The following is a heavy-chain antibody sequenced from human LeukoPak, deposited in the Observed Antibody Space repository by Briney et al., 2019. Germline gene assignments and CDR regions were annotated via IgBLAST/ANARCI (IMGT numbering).Heavy chain of an antibody. CDR2: INHSGST. D-gene: IGHD6-19*01. J-gene: IGHJ4*02. V-gene: IGHV4-34*01. CDR3: ATDLLQSGWFDY. CDR1: GGSFSGYY. Sequence: PSETLSLTCAVYGGSFSGYYWSWIRQPPGKGLEWIGEINHSGSTNYNPSLKSRVTISVDKSKNQFSLKLSSVTAADTAVYYCATDLLQSGWFDYWGQGTLVTVSS.